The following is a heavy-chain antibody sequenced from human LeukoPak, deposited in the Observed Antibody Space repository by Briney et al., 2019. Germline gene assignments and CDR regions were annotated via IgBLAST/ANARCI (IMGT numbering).Heavy chain of an antibody. J-gene: IGHJ4*02. CDR3: ARDSYSSSCFDY. CDR2: IWYDGSNK. V-gene: IGHV3-33*01. D-gene: IGHD6-6*01. Sequence: PGGSLILSCAASGFTFSSYGMHWVRQAPGKGLEWVAVIWYDGSNKYYADSVKGRFTISRDNSRNTLYLQMNSLRAEDTAVYYCARDSYSSSCFDYWGQGTLVTVSS. CDR1: GFTFSSYG.